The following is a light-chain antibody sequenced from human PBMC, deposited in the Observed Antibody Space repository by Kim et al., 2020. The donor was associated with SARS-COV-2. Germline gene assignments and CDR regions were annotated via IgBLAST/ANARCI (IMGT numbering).Light chain of an antibody. CDR2: DTG. CDR1: TGAVTSDHF. Sequence: PGGTVALTCDSSTGAVTSDHFHYWFQQKPGQAPRTLIYDTGNRHSWTPARFSGSLLGGKAALTLSAAQAEDEADYYCLLSYSDSRVFGGGTQLTVL. CDR3: LLSYSDSRV. J-gene: IGLJ2*01. V-gene: IGLV7-46*01.